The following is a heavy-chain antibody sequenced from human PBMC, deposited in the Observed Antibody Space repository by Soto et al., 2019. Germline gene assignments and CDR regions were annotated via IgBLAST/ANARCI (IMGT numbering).Heavy chain of an antibody. J-gene: IGHJ4*02. CDR1: GFTFSSSW. Sequence: EVQLVESGGGLVQPGGSLRLSCAASGFTFSSSWMHWVRQAPGKGLVWVSRINSDASRTNYADSVKGRFTISRDTAQNTLYLQMNSLRVEDTALYYCARGPTGWYGYDSWGQGTLVTVSS. V-gene: IGHV3-74*01. CDR2: INSDASRT. D-gene: IGHD6-19*01. CDR3: ARGPTGWYGYDS.